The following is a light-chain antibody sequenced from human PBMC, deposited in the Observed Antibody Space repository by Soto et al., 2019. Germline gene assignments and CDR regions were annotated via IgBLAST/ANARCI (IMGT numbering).Light chain of an antibody. CDR3: QQYDNLWAST. J-gene: IGKJ3*01. CDR2: DAS. CDR1: QDISNY. Sequence: DIQMTQSPSSLSASVGDRVTITCQASQDISNYLNWYQQKPGKAPKLLIYDASNLETGVPSRFSGSGSGTDFTFTISSLQPEDIATYYCQQYDNLWASTFGPGTKVDIK. V-gene: IGKV1-33*01.